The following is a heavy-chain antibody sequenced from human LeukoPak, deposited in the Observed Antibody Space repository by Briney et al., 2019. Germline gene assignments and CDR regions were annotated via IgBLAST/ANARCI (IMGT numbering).Heavy chain of an antibody. CDR1: GFTFSAYA. D-gene: IGHD3-10*01. Sequence: GGSLRLSCAASGFTFSAYAMSWFGQAPGKGLEWVSGISGSGYSTYFADSVKGRFTISRDKSKNSLYLQMNSLRAEDTAVYYCARDPDYYGSGTYFNHYFDYWGQGVLVTVSS. CDR3: ARDPDYYGSGTYFNHYFDY. CDR2: ISGSGYST. J-gene: IGHJ4*02. V-gene: IGHV3-23*01.